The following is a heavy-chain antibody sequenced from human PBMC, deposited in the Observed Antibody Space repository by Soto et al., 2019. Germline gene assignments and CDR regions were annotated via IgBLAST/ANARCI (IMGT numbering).Heavy chain of an antibody. J-gene: IGHJ5*01. V-gene: IGHV1-2*02. CDR1: GYTCHGSA. CDR2: INPNSGGT. Sequence: ASMMPSCWGSGYTCHGSALHRELEGPGHGGEWMGWINPNSGGTNYAQKFQGRVTMTRDTSISTAYMELSRLRSDDTAVYYCARDRLCHRAAAAPACDPRGQGALVSDFS. CDR3: ARDRLCHRAAAAPACDP. D-gene: IGHD6-13*01.